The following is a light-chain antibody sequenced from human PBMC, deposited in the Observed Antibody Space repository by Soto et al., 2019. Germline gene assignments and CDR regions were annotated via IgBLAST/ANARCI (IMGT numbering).Light chain of an antibody. Sequence: IQMTQSPSSLSASVGDRVTITCRASQGVRDDVGWYQQKPGKAPKLLIYSASTLQSGVPSRFSGSGSGTAFTLTIGGLPPEDFATYYCLQESNYPLTFRGGTKVEIK. CDR2: SAS. V-gene: IGKV1-6*01. CDR3: LQESNYPLT. J-gene: IGKJ4*01. CDR1: QGVRDD.